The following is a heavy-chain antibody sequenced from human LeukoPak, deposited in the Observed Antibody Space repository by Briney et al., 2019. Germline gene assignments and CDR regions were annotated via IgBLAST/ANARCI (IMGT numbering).Heavy chain of an antibody. D-gene: IGHD3-9*01. Sequence: GGSLRLSCAASGFTFSGSAMHWVRQASGKGLEWVGRIRSKANSYATVYAASVKGRFTISRDDSKNTAYLQMNSLKTEDTAVYYCTRTSDILTGYTPREAYYYYYHMDVWGKGTTVTISS. J-gene: IGHJ6*03. V-gene: IGHV3-73*01. CDR3: TRTSDILTGYTPREAYYYYYHMDV. CDR2: IRSKANSYAT. CDR1: GFTFSGSA.